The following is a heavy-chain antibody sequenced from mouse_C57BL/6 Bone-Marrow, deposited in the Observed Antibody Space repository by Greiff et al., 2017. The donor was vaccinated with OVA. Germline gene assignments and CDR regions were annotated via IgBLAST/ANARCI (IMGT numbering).Heavy chain of an antibody. CDR1: GFTFSSYG. D-gene: IGHD1-1*01. CDR3: ARHYYYSSPYFDY. CDR2: ISSGGSYT. Sequence: EVQGVESGGDLVKPGGSLKLSCAASGFTFSSYGMSWVRQTPDKRLEWVATISSGGSYTYYPDSVKGRFTISRDNAKNTLYLQMSSLKSEDTAMYYSARHYYYSSPYFDYWGQGTTLTVSS. J-gene: IGHJ2*01. V-gene: IGHV5-6*01.